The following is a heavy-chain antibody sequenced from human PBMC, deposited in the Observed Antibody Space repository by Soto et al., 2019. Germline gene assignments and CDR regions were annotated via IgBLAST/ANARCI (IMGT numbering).Heavy chain of an antibody. CDR2: IYYSGST. J-gene: IGHJ4*02. Sequence: SETLSLTCTVSGGSISSGGYYWSWIRQHPGKGLEWIGYIYYSGSTYYNPSLKSRVTISVDTSKNQFSLKLSSVTAADTAVYYCAGGKWGGYCSSTSCSREYYFDYWGQGTLVTVSS. V-gene: IGHV4-31*03. CDR1: GGSISSGGYY. CDR3: AGGKWGGYCSSTSCSREYYFDY. D-gene: IGHD2-2*01.